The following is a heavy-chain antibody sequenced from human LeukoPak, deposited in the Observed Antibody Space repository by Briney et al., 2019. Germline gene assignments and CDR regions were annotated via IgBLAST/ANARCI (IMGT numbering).Heavy chain of an antibody. Sequence: ASVKVSCKASGYTFTSYGISWVRQAPGQGLEWMGWISAYNGNTNYAQKLQGRVTMTTDTSTSTAYMELRSLRSEDTAVYYCARDHYYYDSSGGYYFDYWGQGTLVTVSS. J-gene: IGHJ4*02. CDR3: ARDHYYYDSSGGYYFDY. CDR1: GYTFTSYG. CDR2: ISAYNGNT. V-gene: IGHV1-18*01. D-gene: IGHD3-22*01.